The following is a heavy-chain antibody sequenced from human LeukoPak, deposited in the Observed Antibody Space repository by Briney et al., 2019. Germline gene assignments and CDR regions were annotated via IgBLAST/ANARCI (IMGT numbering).Heavy chain of an antibody. D-gene: IGHD3-10*01. CDR2: ISSSGSTL. CDR3: ARVGLGSYYNIDQ. Sequence: GGSLRLSCAASGFTFSGYDMNWVRRAPGKGLEWISYISSSGSTLYYTDSVKGRFTISRDNAKNSLYLQMNSLRAEDTAVYYCARVGLGSYYNIDQWGQGTPVSVSS. V-gene: IGHV3-48*03. J-gene: IGHJ4*02. CDR1: GFTFSGYD.